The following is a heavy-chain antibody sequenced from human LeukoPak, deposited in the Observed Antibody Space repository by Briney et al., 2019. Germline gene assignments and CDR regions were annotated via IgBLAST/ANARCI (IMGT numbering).Heavy chain of an antibody. CDR2: ISYDGSNK. CDR1: GFTLSSYG. Sequence: GGSLRLSCAASGFTLSSYGMHWVRQAPGKGLEWVAVISYDGSNKYYADSVKGRFTISRDNSKNTLYLQMNSLRAEDTAVYYCCSSSALGTQNWGQGTLVTVSS. V-gene: IGHV3-30*03. CDR3: CSSSALGTQN. J-gene: IGHJ4*02. D-gene: IGHD6-6*01.